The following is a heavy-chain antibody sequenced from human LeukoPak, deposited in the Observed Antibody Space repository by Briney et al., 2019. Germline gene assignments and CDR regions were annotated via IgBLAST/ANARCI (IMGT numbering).Heavy chain of an antibody. J-gene: IGHJ3*02. V-gene: IGHV5-51*01. D-gene: IGHD5-18*01. CDR1: GYRFINYW. Sequence: GESLKISCKGSGYRFINYWIAWVRQKPGKGLECMGIIYPDDSDIRYSPSFQGQVTISADKSISTAYLQWSSLKASDTAMYYCARRRDERGYKDIFDIWGQGTMVTVSS. CDR2: IYPDDSDI. CDR3: ARRRDERGYKDIFDI.